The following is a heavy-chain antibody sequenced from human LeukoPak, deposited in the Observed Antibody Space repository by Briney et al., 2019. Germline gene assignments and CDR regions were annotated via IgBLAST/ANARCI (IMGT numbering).Heavy chain of an antibody. D-gene: IGHD4-11*01. V-gene: IGHV1-3*01. J-gene: IGHJ6*03. CDR3: ARFTGHYYYYYMDV. CDR2: INAGNGNT. CDR1: GYTFTSYA. Sequence: ASVKVSCKASGYTFTSYAMHWVRQAPGQRLEWMGWINAGNGNTKYSQKFQGRVTITRDTSASTAYMELRSLRSDDTAVYYCARFTGHYYYYYMDVWGKGTTVTVSS.